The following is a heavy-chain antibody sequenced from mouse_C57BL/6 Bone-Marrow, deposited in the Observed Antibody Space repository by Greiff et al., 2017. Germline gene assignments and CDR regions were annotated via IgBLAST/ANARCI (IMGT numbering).Heavy chain of an antibody. Sequence: VQLVESGGGLVQPGGSMKLSCVASGFTFSNYWMNWVRQSPEKGLEWVAQIRLKSDNYAQHYAVSVKGRFTISRDDSKSRVYLPMNNLRAEDTGIYYCTGTIYYDYERLAYWCQGTLVTVSA. CDR3: TGTIYYDYERLAY. D-gene: IGHD2-4*01. J-gene: IGHJ3*01. CDR1: GFTFSNYW. V-gene: IGHV6-3*01. CDR2: IRLKSDNYAQ.